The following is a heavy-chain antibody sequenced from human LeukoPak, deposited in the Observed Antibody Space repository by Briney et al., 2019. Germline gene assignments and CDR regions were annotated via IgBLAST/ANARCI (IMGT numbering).Heavy chain of an antibody. J-gene: IGHJ4*02. V-gene: IGHV4-39*01. Sequence: SETLSLTCTVSGVSIISATTFYWAWVRQPPGRGLEGIGDIYNSGSTYYNPSLKSRVTMSEDTSKNQFSLKLSSVTAADTAVYYCVRHAHNPSFDFWGQGTLVTVSS. CDR2: IYNSGST. CDR1: GVSIISATTFY. CDR3: VRHAHNPSFDF. D-gene: IGHD1-14*01.